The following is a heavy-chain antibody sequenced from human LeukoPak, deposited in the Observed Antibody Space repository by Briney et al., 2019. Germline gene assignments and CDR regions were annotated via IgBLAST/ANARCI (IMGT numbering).Heavy chain of an antibody. CDR2: IYHSGST. V-gene: IGHV4-39*07. Sequence: SETLSLTCTVSGGSISSSSYYWGWIRQPPGKGLEWIGSIYHSGSTYYTPSLKSRVTISVDTSKNQFSLKLSSVTAADTAVYYCARGDYDFWSGPWGQGTLVTVSS. CDR1: GGSISSSSYY. D-gene: IGHD3-3*01. J-gene: IGHJ5*02. CDR3: ARGDYDFWSGP.